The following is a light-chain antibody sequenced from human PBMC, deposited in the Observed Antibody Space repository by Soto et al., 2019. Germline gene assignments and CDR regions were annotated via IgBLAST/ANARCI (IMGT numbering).Light chain of an antibody. CDR3: SSYASSSTPFV. J-gene: IGLJ1*01. Sequence: QSVLNQPASVSGSPGQSITISCTGTSSDVGGYKYVSWNQQHPGKAPKLMIYEVSNRPSGVSNRFSGSKSGNTASLTISGLQAEDEADYYCSSYASSSTPFVFGTGTKLTVL. CDR2: EVS. V-gene: IGLV2-14*01. CDR1: SSDVGGYKY.